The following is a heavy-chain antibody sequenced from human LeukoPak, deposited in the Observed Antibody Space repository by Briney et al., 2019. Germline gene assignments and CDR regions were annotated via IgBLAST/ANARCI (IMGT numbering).Heavy chain of an antibody. CDR2: ISGSGGST. CDR3: AKGGEDYYDSSGYYYGGFDY. V-gene: IGHV3-23*01. D-gene: IGHD3-22*01. CDR1: GFTFNNYS. Sequence: GGSLRLSCAASGFTFNNYSMSWVRQAPGKGLEWVSAISGSGGSTYYADSVKGRFTISRDNSKNTLYLQMNSLRAEDTAVYYCAKGGEDYYDSSGYYYGGFDYWGQGTLVTVSS. J-gene: IGHJ4*02.